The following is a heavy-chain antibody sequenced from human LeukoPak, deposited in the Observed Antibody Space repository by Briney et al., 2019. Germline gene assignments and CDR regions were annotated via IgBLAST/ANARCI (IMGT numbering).Heavy chain of an antibody. J-gene: IGHJ6*03. CDR3: ASNPIEDIVVVVGDPNYYYYYMDV. V-gene: IGHV1-69*06. D-gene: IGHD2-15*01. CDR2: IIPIFGTA. CDR1: GGTFSNYG. Sequence: ASVKVSCKASGGTFSNYGINWVRQAPGQGLEWMGGIIPIFGTANYAQKFQGRVTITADKSTSTAYMELSSLRSEDTAVYYCASNPIEDIVVVVGDPNYYYYYMDVWGKGTTVTVSS.